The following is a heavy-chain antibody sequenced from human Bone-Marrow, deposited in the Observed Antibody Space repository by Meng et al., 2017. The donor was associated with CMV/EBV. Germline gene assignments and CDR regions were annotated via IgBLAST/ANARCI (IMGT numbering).Heavy chain of an antibody. Sequence: GESLKISCAASGFTFSNYAMSWVRQAPGKGLEWVAAISGSGGSTYFADSVKGRFTISRDSAKNSLYLQMNSLRAEDTAVYYCARGLGVRSSGYYYVYNWGQGTLVTVSS. D-gene: IGHD3-22*01. CDR3: ARGLGVRSSGYYYVYN. J-gene: IGHJ4*02. CDR2: ISGSGGST. CDR1: GFTFSNYA. V-gene: IGHV3-23*01.